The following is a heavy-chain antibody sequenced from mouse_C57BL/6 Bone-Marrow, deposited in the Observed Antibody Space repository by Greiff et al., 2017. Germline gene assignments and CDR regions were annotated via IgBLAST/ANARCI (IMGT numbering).Heavy chain of an antibody. Sequence: QVQLQQPGAELVKPGASVKLSCKASGYTFTSYWMQWVKQRPGQGLEWIGEIDPSDSYTNYNQKFKGKATLTVDTSSSTAYMQLSSLTSEDSAVYYCARDDDYYFDYWGQGTTLTVSS. CDR1: GYTFTSYW. J-gene: IGHJ2*01. CDR2: IDPSDSYT. D-gene: IGHD2-3*01. V-gene: IGHV1-50*01. CDR3: ARDDDYYFDY.